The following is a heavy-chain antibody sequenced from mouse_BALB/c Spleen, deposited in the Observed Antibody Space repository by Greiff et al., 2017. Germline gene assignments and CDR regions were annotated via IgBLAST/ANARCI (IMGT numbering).Heavy chain of an antibody. CDR1: GFTFSSFG. D-gene: IGHD3-1*01. CDR2: ISSGSSTI. V-gene: IGHV5-17*02. CDR3: ARSGPFDY. Sequence: EVMLVESGGGLVQPGGSRKLSCAASGFTFSSFGMHWVRQAPEKGLEWVAYISSGSSTIYYADTVKGRFTISRDNPKNTLFLQMTSLRSEDTAMYYCARSGPFDYWGQGTTLTVSS. J-gene: IGHJ2*01.